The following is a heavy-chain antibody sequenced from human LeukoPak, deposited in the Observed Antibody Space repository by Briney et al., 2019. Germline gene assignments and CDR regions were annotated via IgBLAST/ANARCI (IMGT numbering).Heavy chain of an antibody. CDR3: ARGAVVTAMGGYYYMDV. D-gene: IGHD5-18*01. CDR1: GYTFTSYG. J-gene: IGHJ6*03. V-gene: IGHV1-18*01. Sequence: ASVKVSCKASGYTFTSYGISWVRQAPGQGLEWMGWISAYNGNTNYAQKLQGRVTMTTDTSTSTAYMELRSLRSDDTAVYYCARGAVVTAMGGYYYMDVWGKGTTVTVSS. CDR2: ISAYNGNT.